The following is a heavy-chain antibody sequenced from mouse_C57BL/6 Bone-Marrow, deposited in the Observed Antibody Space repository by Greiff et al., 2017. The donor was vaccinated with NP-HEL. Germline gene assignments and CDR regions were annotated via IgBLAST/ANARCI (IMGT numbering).Heavy chain of an antibody. D-gene: IGHD2-3*01. CDR3: ARGDGYYVPWFAY. Sequence: VHVKQSGPELVQPGASVKIPCKASGYTFTDYNMGWVKQSHGKSLEWIGDINPNNGGTIYTQKFKGKATLTVDKSYSTAYMELRSLTSEETAVYYCARGDGYYVPWFAYWGQGTLVTVSA. J-gene: IGHJ3*01. CDR1: GYTFTDYN. V-gene: IGHV1-18*01. CDR2: INPNNGGT.